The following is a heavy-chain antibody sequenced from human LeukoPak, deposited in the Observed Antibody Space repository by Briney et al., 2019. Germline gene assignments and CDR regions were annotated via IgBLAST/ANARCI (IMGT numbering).Heavy chain of an antibody. CDR1: GGSIDSTIYY. V-gene: IGHV4-39*02. D-gene: IGHD3-10*01. J-gene: IGHJ4*02. CDR3: ARLDYYGSGDRGFFDY. Sequence: SETLSLTCTVSGGSIDSTIYYWGWIRQPPGKGLEWIASISSGGSTYYNPSLKGPVTISVDTSKNHFSLKLSSATAADTAMYYCARLDYYGSGDRGFFDYWGLGTLVTVSS. CDR2: ISSGGST.